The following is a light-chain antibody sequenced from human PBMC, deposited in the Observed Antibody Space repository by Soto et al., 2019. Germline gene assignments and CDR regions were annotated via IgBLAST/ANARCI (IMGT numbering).Light chain of an antibody. CDR1: QSISSY. CDR3: QLRSNWPPYT. Sequence: EIVLTQSPATLSLSPGERATLSCRVSQSISSYLAWYQQKPGQAPRLLIYDASNRATGIPARFSGSGSGTDFTLTISSLEPEDFAVYYCQLRSNWPPYTFGPGTKLEIK. CDR2: DAS. V-gene: IGKV3-11*01. J-gene: IGKJ2*01.